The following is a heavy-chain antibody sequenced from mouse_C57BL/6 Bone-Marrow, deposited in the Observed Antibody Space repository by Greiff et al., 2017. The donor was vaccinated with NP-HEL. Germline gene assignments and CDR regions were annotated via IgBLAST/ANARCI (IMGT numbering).Heavy chain of an antibody. CDR2: IYPRSGNT. V-gene: IGHV1-81*01. Sequence: VQLKESGAELARPGASVKLSCKASGYTFTSYGISWVKQRTGQGLEWIGEIYPRSGNTYYNEKFKGKATLTADKSSSTAYMELRSLTSEDSAVYFCARWEVAQASFSWFAYWGQGTLVTVSA. J-gene: IGHJ3*01. D-gene: IGHD3-2*02. CDR1: GYTFTSYG. CDR3: ARWEVAQASFSWFAY.